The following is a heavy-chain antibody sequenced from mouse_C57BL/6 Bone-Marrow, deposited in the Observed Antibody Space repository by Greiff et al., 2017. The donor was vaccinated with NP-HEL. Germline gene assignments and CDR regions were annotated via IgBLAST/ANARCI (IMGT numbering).Heavy chain of an antibody. CDR3: ARWARSWYFDV. Sequence: SGAELVRPGTSVKMSCKASGYTFTNYWIGWAKQRPGHGLEWIGDIYPGGGYTNYNEKFKGKATLTADKSSSTAYMQFSSLTSEDSAIYYCARWARSWYFDVWGTGTTVTVSS. J-gene: IGHJ1*03. CDR2: IYPGGGYT. CDR1: GYTFTNYW. V-gene: IGHV1-63*01.